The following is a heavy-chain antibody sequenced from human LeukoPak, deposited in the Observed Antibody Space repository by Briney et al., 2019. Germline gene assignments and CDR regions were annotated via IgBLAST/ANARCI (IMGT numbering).Heavy chain of an antibody. D-gene: IGHD1-26*01. CDR1: GFTFNTYS. V-gene: IGHV3-48*01. CDR3: AMSGSSLGGGVFDY. J-gene: IGHJ4*02. Sequence: PGGSLRLSCAASGFTFNTYSMNWVRQAPGKGLEWVSYISSSSSTIYYADSVKGRFTISRDNAKNSLYLQMNSLRAEDTAVYYCAMSGSSLGGGVFDYWGQGTLVTVSS. CDR2: ISSSSSTI.